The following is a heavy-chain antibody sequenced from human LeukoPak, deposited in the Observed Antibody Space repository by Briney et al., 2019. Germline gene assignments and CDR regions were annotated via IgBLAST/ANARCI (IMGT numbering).Heavy chain of an antibody. Sequence: GESLKISCKGSGYSFTNYWIGWVRQMPGKGLEWMGIIYPDDSDTRYSPSFQGHVTISADKSISTAYLQWSSLNASDTAVYYCATSGYDILTRFHGGSTLFDSWAQGPLVTVSS. CDR2: IYPDDSDT. V-gene: IGHV5-51*01. CDR1: GYSFTNYW. D-gene: IGHD3-9*01. J-gene: IGHJ4*02. CDR3: ATSGYDILTRFHGGSTLFDS.